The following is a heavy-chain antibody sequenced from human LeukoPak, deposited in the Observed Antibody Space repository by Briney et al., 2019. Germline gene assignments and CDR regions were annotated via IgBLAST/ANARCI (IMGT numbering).Heavy chain of an antibody. J-gene: IGHJ3*01. CDR3: ARDRYFFDSSGYFYLEAFDV. CDR1: DYTFTSYG. D-gene: IGHD3-22*01. CDR2: ISGFNGNT. Sequence: ASVKVSCKASDYTFTSYGISWVRQAPGQGPEWMGWISGFNGNTEHSQRLQGRVTMTTDTLTNTAYMELRSLRFDDTAVYYCARDRYFFDSSGYFYLEAFDVWGQGTMVTVSS. V-gene: IGHV1-18*01.